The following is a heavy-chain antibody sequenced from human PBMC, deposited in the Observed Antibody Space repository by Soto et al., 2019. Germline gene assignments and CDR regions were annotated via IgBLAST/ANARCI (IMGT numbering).Heavy chain of an antibody. CDR1: GYTFTGYY. D-gene: IGHD2-2*02. CDR3: ARDLYQLLDQDWFAP. Sequence: ASVKVSCKASGYTFTGYYMHWVRQAPGQGLEWMGWINPNSGGTNYAQKFQGRVTMTRDTSISTAYMELSRLRSDDTAVYYCARDLYQLLDQDWFAPWGQGTLVPAPQ. CDR2: INPNSGGT. V-gene: IGHV1-2*02. J-gene: IGHJ5*02.